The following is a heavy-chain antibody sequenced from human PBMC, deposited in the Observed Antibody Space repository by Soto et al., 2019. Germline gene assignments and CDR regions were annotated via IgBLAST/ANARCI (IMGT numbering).Heavy chain of an antibody. CDR2: IYWDDDK. J-gene: IGHJ4*02. CDR1: GFSLSTSGVG. CDR3: AHRHCITTGCSGELDY. V-gene: IGHV2-5*02. D-gene: IGHD2-2*01. Sequence: SGPTLVNPTQSLTLTCTVSGFSLSTSGVGVGWIRQPPGKALEWLAFIYWDDDKRYSPSLKSRLTITKDTSKNQVVLTMTNMDPVDTATYYCAHRHCITTGCSGELDYWGQGTLVTVSS.